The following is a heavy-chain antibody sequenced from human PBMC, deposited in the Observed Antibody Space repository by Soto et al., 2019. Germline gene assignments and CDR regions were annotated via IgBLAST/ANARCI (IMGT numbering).Heavy chain of an antibody. Sequence: EVRLVESGGGLVKPGGSLRLSCAASGFAFSRYNMNWVRQAPGKGLEWVSSISNTRSYIYYADSLRGRFTISRDNAKNSLYLQINSLRAEDTAVYYCARDGDMATKFYFDSWGQGTLVTVSS. J-gene: IGHJ4*02. D-gene: IGHD5-12*01. V-gene: IGHV3-21*01. CDR3: ARDGDMATKFYFDS. CDR1: GFAFSRYN. CDR2: ISNTRSYI.